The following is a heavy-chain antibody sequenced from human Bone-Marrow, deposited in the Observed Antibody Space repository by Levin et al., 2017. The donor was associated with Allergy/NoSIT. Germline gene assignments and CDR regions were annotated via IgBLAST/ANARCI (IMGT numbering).Heavy chain of an antibody. CDR2: INPNDNSA. CDR3: AQFISTSLFDY. CDR1: GYTFTSYY. J-gene: IGHJ4*02. V-gene: IGHV1-46*01. D-gene: IGHD2-2*01. Sequence: ASVKVSCKSSGYTFTSYYFHWVRQAPGQGLEWMGIINPNDNSANYAQRFKGRVTLTSDPSTSTVYMELSNLRFEDTAIYYCAQFISTSLFDYWGQGTLVNVSS.